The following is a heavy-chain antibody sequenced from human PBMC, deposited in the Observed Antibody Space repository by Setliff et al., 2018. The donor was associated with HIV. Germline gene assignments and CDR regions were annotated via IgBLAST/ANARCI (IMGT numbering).Heavy chain of an antibody. D-gene: IGHD2-8*01. CDR2: IRSKANSYST. CDR1: GFSNSA. V-gene: IGHV3-73*01. CDR3: VGLRYYADGAWHGGDY. J-gene: IGHJ4*02. Sequence: GESLKISCAASGFSNSALHWVRQAPGKGLEWVGRIRSKANSYSTEYAASVKGRFTISRDASKSSMYLQMNSLKSEDTAVYYCVGLRYYADGAWHGGDYWGQGSLVTVSS.